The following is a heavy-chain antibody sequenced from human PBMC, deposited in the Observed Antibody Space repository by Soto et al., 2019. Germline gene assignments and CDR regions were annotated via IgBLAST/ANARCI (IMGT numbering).Heavy chain of an antibody. J-gene: IGHJ4*02. Sequence: QVQLVQSGAEVRQPASSVKVSCKTSGGTFSSYAISWVRQAPGQGLEWMGGIVPIVDTSTYAQKFQGRVTITADASTCSVYMELTSLSSADTAVYYCVCVVATPGPPDNWRQGTLFTVSS. CDR1: GGTFSSYA. CDR2: IVPIVDTS. D-gene: IGHD2-15*01. CDR3: VCVVATPGPPDN. V-gene: IGHV1-69*12.